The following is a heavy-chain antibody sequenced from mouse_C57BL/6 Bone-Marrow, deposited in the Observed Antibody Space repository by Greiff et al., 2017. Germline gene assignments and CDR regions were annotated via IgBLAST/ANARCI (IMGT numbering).Heavy chain of an antibody. CDR1: GYTFTSYW. CDR2: IHPNSGST. Sequence: VQLQESGAELVKPGASVKLSCKASGYTFTSYWMHWVKQRPGQGLEWIGMIHPNSGSTNYNEKFKSKATLTVDKSSSTAYMQLSSLTSEDSAVYYCARPPGAMDYWGQGTSVTVSS. CDR3: ARPPGAMDY. J-gene: IGHJ4*01. V-gene: IGHV1-64*01.